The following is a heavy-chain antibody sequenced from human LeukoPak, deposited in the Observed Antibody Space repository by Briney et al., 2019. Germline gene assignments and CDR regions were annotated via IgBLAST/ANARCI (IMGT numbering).Heavy chain of an antibody. J-gene: IGHJ5*02. CDR1: GFTFSSYA. CDR3: AREGDYGDYGS. D-gene: IGHD4-17*01. V-gene: IGHV3-23*01. Sequence: HPGGSLRLSCAASGFTFSSYAMSWVRQAPGKGLEWVSAISGSGGSAYYADSVKGRFTISRDNSKNTLYLQMNSLRAEDTAVYYCAREGDYGDYGSWGQGTLVTVSS. CDR2: ISGSGGSA.